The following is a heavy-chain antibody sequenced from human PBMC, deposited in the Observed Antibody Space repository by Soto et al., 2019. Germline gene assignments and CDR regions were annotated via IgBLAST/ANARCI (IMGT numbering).Heavy chain of an antibody. Sequence: EVQLVESGGGLVQSGGSLRLSCAASGFTSSDHYMDWVRQAPGKGLEWVGRTRNKANSYTTEYAASVKGRFTISRDDSKNSLYLQMNRLKTEETAVYYCARVQGTMVRGVTKWYFVLWGRVTLVTVSS. CDR2: TRNKANSYTT. CDR1: GFTSSDHY. J-gene: IGHJ2*01. V-gene: IGHV3-72*01. CDR3: ARVQGTMVRGVTKWYFVL. D-gene: IGHD3-10*01.